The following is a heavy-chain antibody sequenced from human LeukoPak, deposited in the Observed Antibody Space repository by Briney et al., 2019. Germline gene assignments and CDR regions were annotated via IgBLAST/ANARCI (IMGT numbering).Heavy chain of an antibody. V-gene: IGHV4-4*07. Sequence: PSETLSLTYTVSNGSISSYYWSWIRQPAGKGLEWIGRIYTSGSTNYNPSLKSRVTISVDTSKNQFSLKLSSVTAADTAVYYCARDHPYYYGLGWVWFDPWGQGTLVTVSS. CDR3: ARDHPYYYGLGWVWFDP. CDR1: NGSISSYY. D-gene: IGHD3-10*01. CDR2: IYTSGST. J-gene: IGHJ5*02.